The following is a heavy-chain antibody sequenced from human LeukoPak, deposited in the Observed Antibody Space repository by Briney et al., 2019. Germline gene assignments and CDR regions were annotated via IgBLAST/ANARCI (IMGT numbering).Heavy chain of an antibody. J-gene: IGHJ4*02. CDR1: GFTFSGCW. CDR2: INLDGSVI. Sequence: GGSLRLSCAASGFTFSGCWMSWVRQAPGKGLEWVANINLDGSVIHYVDSAKGRFTISRDNAKNSLYLQMNYLRAEDTAFYYCATSDDSSGSDWGQGTLVTVSS. CDR3: ATSDDSSGSD. V-gene: IGHV3-7*01. D-gene: IGHD3-22*01.